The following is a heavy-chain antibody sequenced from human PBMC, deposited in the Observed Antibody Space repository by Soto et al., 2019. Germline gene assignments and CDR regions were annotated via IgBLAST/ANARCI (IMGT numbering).Heavy chain of an antibody. D-gene: IGHD4-17*01. Sequence: QITLKESGPSPVKPTQTLTVTCTFSGFSLSNSGVGVAWIRQPPGKALEWLALIYGDNDKRYSPSLKTRLTTTXXXSXYQVVLTMTNMDPVDTATYYCAHCTLHDYGDYDPGTSHVFDSWGQGTLVTVSS. CDR2: IYGDNDK. J-gene: IGHJ4*02. CDR3: AHCTLHDYGDYDPGTSHVFDS. CDR1: GFSLSNSGVG. V-gene: IGHV2-5*02.